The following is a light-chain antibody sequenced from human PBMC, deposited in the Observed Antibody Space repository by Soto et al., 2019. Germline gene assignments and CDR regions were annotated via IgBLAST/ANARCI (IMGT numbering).Light chain of an antibody. CDR3: QQYNSYRA. CDR1: QSINNW. V-gene: IGKV1-5*03. Sequence: IQMTQSASTLSASVGDRVTITCRASQSINNWLAWYQQKPGKAPKLLIYKASTLKSGVPSRFSGSGSGTEFTLTISSLQPDDFATYYCQQYNSYRAFGQGTKVDI. CDR2: KAS. J-gene: IGKJ1*01.